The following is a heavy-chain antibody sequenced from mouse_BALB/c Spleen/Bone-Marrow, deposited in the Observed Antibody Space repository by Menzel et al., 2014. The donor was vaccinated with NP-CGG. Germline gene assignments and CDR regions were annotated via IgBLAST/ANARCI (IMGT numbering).Heavy chain of an antibody. J-gene: IGHJ4*01. CDR1: GFNIKDTY. Sequence: EVKLVESGAELVKPGAPVKLSCTASGFNIKDTYMHWVKQRPEQGLEWIGRIDPANGNTKYDPKFQGKATITADTSSNTAYLQLSSLTSEDTAVYYCARNGYYVYYYAMDYWGQGTSVTVSS. CDR2: IDPANGNT. V-gene: IGHV14-3*02. CDR3: ARNGYYVYYYAMDY. D-gene: IGHD2-3*01.